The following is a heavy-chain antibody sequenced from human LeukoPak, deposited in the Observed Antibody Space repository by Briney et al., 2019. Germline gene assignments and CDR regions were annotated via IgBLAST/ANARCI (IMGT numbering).Heavy chain of an antibody. V-gene: IGHV3-30*02. D-gene: IGHD7-27*01. Sequence: GGSLRLSCAASGFRFSTSGMHWIRQAPGKGLEWVTFIQSDGRNEYYADPVKGRFTISRDNSKNTVHLQMNSLRAEDTAVYYCVRDGAHWDLDYWGQGTLVTVSS. J-gene: IGHJ4*02. CDR3: VRDGAHWDLDY. CDR1: GFRFSTSG. CDR2: IQSDGRNE.